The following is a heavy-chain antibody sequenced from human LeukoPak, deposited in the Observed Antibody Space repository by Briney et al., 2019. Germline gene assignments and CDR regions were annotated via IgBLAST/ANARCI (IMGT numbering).Heavy chain of an antibody. V-gene: IGHV3-48*03. J-gene: IGHJ4*02. CDR3: ARDLYNSGRSGIREFDY. CDR1: GFTFSSYE. CDR2: ISSSGSTI. D-gene: IGHD5-12*01. Sequence: GGSLRLSCAASGFTFSSYEMNWVRQAPGKGLEWVSYISSSGSTIYYADSVKGRFTISRDNAKNSLYLQMSSLRAEDTAVYYCARDLYNSGRSGIREFDYWGQGTLVTVSS.